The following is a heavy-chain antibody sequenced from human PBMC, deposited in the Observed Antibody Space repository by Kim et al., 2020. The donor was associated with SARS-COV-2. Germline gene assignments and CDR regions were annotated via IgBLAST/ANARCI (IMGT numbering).Heavy chain of an antibody. Sequence: GGSLRLSCVASGFTFDIYAMSWVRQAPGKGLEWVSAMSGGGLNKFYADSVRGRFTISRDNSKNTLYLQMNSLRDEDTALYYCAKMATMVVYNYIYYYGM. CDR2: MSGGGLNK. D-gene: IGHD3-10*01. J-gene: IGHJ6*01. V-gene: IGHV3-23*01. CDR3: AKMATMVVYNYIYYYGM. CDR1: GFTFDIYA.